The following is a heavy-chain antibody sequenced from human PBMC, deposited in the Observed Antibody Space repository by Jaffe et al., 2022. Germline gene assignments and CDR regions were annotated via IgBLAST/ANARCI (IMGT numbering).Heavy chain of an antibody. D-gene: IGHD6-13*01. Sequence: QVQLQESGPGLVKPSETLSLTCAVSGYSISSGYYWGWIRQPPGKGLEWIGSIYHSGSTYYNPSLKSRVTISVDTSKNQFSLKLSSVTAADTAVYYCARLGIAAAGKVIDYWGQGTLVTVSS. J-gene: IGHJ4*02. CDR1: GYSISSGYY. CDR3: ARLGIAAAGKVIDY. CDR2: IYHSGST. V-gene: IGHV4-38-2*01.